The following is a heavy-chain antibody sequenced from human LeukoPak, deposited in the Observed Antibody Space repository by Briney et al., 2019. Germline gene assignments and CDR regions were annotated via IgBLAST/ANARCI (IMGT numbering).Heavy chain of an antibody. D-gene: IGHD1-26*01. CDR3: ARDLRTVGAAIDY. CDR2: ISAYNGNT. J-gene: IGHJ4*02. Sequence: GASVKVSCRASGYTFTGYYMSWVRQAPGQGLEWMGWISAYNGNTNYAQKLQGRVTMTTDTSTSTAYMELRSLRSDDTAVYYCARDLRTVGAAIDYWGQGTLVTVSS. CDR1: GYTFTGYY. V-gene: IGHV1-18*01.